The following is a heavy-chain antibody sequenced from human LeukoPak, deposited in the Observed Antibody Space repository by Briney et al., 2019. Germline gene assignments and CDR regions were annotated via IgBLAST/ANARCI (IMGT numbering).Heavy chain of an antibody. V-gene: IGHV3-48*02. Sequence: GGSLRLSCAASGFTFSSYSMNWVRQAPGKGLEWVSHITASGTAMFYADSVKGRFTISRDNAKNSLYLQMNSLRDEDTAVYYCARVRYCSSTTCRGAFDIWGQGTMVTVSS. CDR3: ARVRYCSSTTCRGAFDI. D-gene: IGHD2-2*01. CDR2: ITASGTAM. J-gene: IGHJ3*02. CDR1: GFTFSSYS.